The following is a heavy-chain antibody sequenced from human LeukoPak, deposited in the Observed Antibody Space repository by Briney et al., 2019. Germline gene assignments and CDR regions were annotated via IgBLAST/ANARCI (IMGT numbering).Heavy chain of an antibody. CDR2: IIPIFGTA. CDR1: GGTFSSYA. CDR3: ASDSSGYQYYFDY. D-gene: IGHD3-22*01. V-gene: IGHV1-69*06. Sequence: GASVKVSCKASGGTFSSYAISWVRQAPGQGLEWMGGIIPIFGTANYAQKFQGRVTITADKSTSTAYMELSSLRSEDTAVYYCASDSSGYQYYFDYWGQGTLVTVSS. J-gene: IGHJ4*02.